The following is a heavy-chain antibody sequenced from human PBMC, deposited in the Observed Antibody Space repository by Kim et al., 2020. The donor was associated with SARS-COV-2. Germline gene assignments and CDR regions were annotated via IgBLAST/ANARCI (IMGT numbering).Heavy chain of an antibody. Sequence: LKSRVTISVDTSKNQFSLKLSSVTAADTAVYYCARGAVLRYFDWSNWFDPWGQGTLVTVSS. J-gene: IGHJ5*02. D-gene: IGHD3-9*01. V-gene: IGHV4-59*09. CDR3: ARGAVLRYFDWSNWFDP.